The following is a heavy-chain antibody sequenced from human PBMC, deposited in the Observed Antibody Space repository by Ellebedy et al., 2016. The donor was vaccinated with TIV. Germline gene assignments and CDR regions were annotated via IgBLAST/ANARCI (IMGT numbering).Heavy chain of an antibody. D-gene: IGHD2-21*02. CDR1: GYTFTTYY. Sequence: ASVKVSCKASGYTFTTYYIHWVRQAPGQGLEWMGVIFPSGGGTNYAQKFQGRVTMTRNASISTVYMELSSLTPEDTAVYYCARRAYCGGDCNPPNYYYTDVWGKGTTVTVSS. V-gene: IGHV1-46*01. CDR2: IFPSGGGT. CDR3: ARRAYCGGDCNPPNYYYTDV. J-gene: IGHJ6*03.